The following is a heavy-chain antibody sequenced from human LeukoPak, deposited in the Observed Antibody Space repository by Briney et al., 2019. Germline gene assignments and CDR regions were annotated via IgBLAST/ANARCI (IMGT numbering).Heavy chain of an antibody. V-gene: IGHV3-30-3*01. CDR3: ASLSTRLGSMDY. CDR2: ISYDGSNK. Sequence: GGSLRLSCAASGFTFNNYALHWVRQAPGKGLEWVAVISYDGSNKYYADSVKGRFTISKDNSKNTLYLQMNSLRPEDTAVYYCASLSTRLGSMDYWGQGTLVTVSS. D-gene: IGHD5/OR15-5a*01. J-gene: IGHJ4*02. CDR1: GFTFNNYA.